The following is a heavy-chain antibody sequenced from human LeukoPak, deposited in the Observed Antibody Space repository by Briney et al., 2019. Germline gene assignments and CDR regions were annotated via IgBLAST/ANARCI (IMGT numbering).Heavy chain of an antibody. CDR3: ARGPLYGDYFSDY. J-gene: IGHJ4*02. V-gene: IGHV1-8*01. CDR2: MNPNSGNT. CDR1: GYTFTSYD. Sequence: ASVKVSCKASGYTFTSYDLSWVRQATGQGLEWMGWMNPNSGNTGYAQKFQGRVTMTTDTSTSTAYMELRSLRSDDAAVYYCARGPLYGDYFSDYWGQGTLVTVSS. D-gene: IGHD4-17*01.